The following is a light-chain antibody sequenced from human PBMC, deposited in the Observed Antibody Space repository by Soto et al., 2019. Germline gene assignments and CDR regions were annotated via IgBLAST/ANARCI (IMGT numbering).Light chain of an antibody. Sequence: EIVMTQSPVTLSVSPGERATLSCRASQSVSSNLAWYQQKPGQAPRLLIYGASTRATGIPARFSGSGSGTEFTLTISSLQSEDFTVYYWQQYNNWRPWTFGQGTKVEIK. CDR1: QSVSSN. CDR2: GAS. CDR3: QQYNNWRPWT. J-gene: IGKJ1*01. V-gene: IGKV3-15*01.